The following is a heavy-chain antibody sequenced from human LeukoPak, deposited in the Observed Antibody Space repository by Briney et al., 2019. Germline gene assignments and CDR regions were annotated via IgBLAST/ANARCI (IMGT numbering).Heavy chain of an antibody. Sequence: SVKVSCKASGGTFSSYAISWVRQAPGQGLEWMGGIIPIFGTANYAQKFQGRVTITADESTSTAYMELSSLRSEDTAVYYCARATYYDILTGYYIGWFDPWGQGTLVTVSS. J-gene: IGHJ5*02. CDR1: GGTFSSYA. CDR3: ARATYYDILTGYYIGWFDP. V-gene: IGHV1-69*13. D-gene: IGHD3-9*01. CDR2: IIPIFGTA.